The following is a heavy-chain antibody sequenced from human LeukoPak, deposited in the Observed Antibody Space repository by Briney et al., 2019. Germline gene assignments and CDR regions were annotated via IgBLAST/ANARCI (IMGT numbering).Heavy chain of an antibody. CDR3: ARDTGNSDRVFLFDI. Sequence: QPGGFLRLSCAASGFTFSSYWMSWVRQAPGKGLEWVANIKQDGSEKYYVDSVKGRFTISRDNAKNSLYLQMNSLRAEDTAVYYCARDTGNSDRVFLFDIWGQGTMVTVSS. D-gene: IGHD4-23*01. J-gene: IGHJ3*02. CDR2: IKQDGSEK. V-gene: IGHV3-7*01. CDR1: GFTFSSYW.